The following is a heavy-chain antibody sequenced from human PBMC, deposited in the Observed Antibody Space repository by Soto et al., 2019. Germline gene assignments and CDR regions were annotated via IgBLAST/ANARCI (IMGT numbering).Heavy chain of an antibody. D-gene: IGHD2-15*01. CDR3: AREYCSGGSCYLDY. V-gene: IGHV1-8*01. J-gene: IGHJ4*02. Sequence: QVQLVQSGAEVKKPGASVKVSCKASGYTFTSYDINWVRQATGQGLEWMGWMNPNSGNTGYAQKFQGRVTXXRXTXRSTAYMELSSLRSEDTAVYYCAREYCSGGSCYLDYWGQGTLVTVSS. CDR1: GYTFTSYD. CDR2: MNPNSGNT.